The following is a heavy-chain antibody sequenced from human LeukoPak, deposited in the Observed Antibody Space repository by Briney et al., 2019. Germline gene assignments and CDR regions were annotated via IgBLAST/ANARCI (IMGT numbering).Heavy chain of an antibody. D-gene: IGHD3-16*01. CDR1: GDSVCSNSAA. V-gene: IGHV6-1*01. Sequence: SQTLSVTCAISGDSVCSNSAAWNWIRLSPSRGLEWLGRTYYRSQWYNEYGVSVKSRLTISTDTSKNQFSLQLNSVTPEDTAAYYCARELGGFDHWGQGTLVTVSS. CDR2: TYYRSQWYN. J-gene: IGHJ4*02. CDR3: ARELGGFDH.